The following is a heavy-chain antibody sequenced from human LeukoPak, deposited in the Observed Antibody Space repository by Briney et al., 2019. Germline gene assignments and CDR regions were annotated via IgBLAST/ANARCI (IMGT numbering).Heavy chain of an antibody. Sequence: PGGTLRLSCAASGFTFSSYAMSWVRQAPGKGLEWVSAISGSGGSTYYADSVKGRFTISRDNSKNTLYLQMNSLRAEDTAVYYCAKGSPETYYYDSSGYYSVYRGGYYFDYWGQGTLVTVSS. CDR2: ISGSGGST. V-gene: IGHV3-23*01. J-gene: IGHJ4*02. CDR1: GFTFSSYA. CDR3: AKGSPETYYYDSSGYYSVYRGGYYFDY. D-gene: IGHD3-22*01.